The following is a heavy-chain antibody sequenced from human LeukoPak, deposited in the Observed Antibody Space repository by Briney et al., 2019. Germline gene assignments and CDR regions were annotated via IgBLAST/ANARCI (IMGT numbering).Heavy chain of an antibody. CDR2: IYHSGRA. CDR3: ASVYSGSYYFNY. Sequence: SQTLSLTRAVSGGSISSSDYSWSWVRQPPGKALEWIGYIYHSGRAYYNPSLKSRVTVSVDRSKNEFSLKLSSVTAADTAVYYCASVYSGSYYFNYWGQGTLVTVSS. V-gene: IGHV4-30-2*01. J-gene: IGHJ4*02. D-gene: IGHD1-26*01. CDR1: GGSISSSDYS.